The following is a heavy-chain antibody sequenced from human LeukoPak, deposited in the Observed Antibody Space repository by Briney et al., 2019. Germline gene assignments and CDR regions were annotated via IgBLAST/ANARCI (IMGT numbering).Heavy chain of an antibody. V-gene: IGHV1-69*04. J-gene: IGHJ6*02. CDR2: IIPILGIA. D-gene: IGHD2-2*01. Sequence: GSSVKASCKASGGTFSSYTISWVRQAPGQGLEWMGRIIPILGIANYAQKFQGRVTITADKSTSTAYMELSSLRSEDTAVYYCARDMGYCSSTSCYRIDYYYHYGMDVWGQGTTVTVSS. CDR3: ARDMGYCSSTSCYRIDYYYHYGMDV. CDR1: GGTFSSYT.